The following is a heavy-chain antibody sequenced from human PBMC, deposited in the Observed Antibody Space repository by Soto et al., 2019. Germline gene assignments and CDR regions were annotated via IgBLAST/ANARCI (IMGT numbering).Heavy chain of an antibody. V-gene: IGHV3-30*18. Sequence: QVQLAESGGGVVQPGRSLRLSCAASGFTFSTYGMHWVRQAPGKGLDWVAIIAHDGSNKYYADSVKGRFTISRDNSKNTVFLQMNSLRTDDTAVYYCAKEYYYDGSGYSHWCQGTLVTVSS. D-gene: IGHD3-22*01. J-gene: IGHJ4*02. CDR2: IAHDGSNK. CDR3: AKEYYYDGSGYSH. CDR1: GFTFSTYG.